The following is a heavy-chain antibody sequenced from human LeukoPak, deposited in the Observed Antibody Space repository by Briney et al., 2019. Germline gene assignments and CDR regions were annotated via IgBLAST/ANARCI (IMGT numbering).Heavy chain of an antibody. V-gene: IGHV3-30*04. CDR2: ISFDGDNQ. J-gene: IGHJ4*02. D-gene: IGHD2-21*02. CDR3: ARSYCDSDKGYDEGYLDN. Sequence: GGSLRLSCAASGFTVSSFAMHWVRQAPGKGLEWVASISFDGDNQYYADSVKGRFTISRDNSKNTLSLQMNSLRPEDKAVYYCARSYCDSDKGYDEGYLDNWGQGSLVTASP. CDR1: GFTVSSFA.